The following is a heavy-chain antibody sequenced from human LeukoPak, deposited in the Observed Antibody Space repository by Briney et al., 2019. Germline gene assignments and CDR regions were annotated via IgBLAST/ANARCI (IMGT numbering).Heavy chain of an antibody. Sequence: SETLSLTCAVSGGSISSGGYSWSWIRQPPGKGLEWIGYIYHSGSTNYNPSLKSRVTISVDKSKNQFSLKLSSVTAADTAVYYCARVRSVQPFDSWGPGTLVTVSS. J-gene: IGHJ4*02. CDR3: ARVRSVQPFDS. V-gene: IGHV4-30-2*01. D-gene: IGHD1-1*01. CDR2: IYHSGST. CDR1: GGSISSGGYS.